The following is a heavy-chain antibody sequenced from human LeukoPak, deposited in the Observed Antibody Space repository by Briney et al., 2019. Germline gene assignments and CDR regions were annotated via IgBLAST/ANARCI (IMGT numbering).Heavy chain of an antibody. V-gene: IGHV3-23*01. D-gene: IGHD3-9*01. Sequence: GASLELSCAASGFPFSNYAMSWVRQAPGKGLEWVSAITGSGGNTYYADSVKGRFTISRDNSKNTVFLQMNSLRAEDTAVYYCAKWGDYDVLTGYYVSDYWGQGTLVTVSS. CDR3: AKWGDYDVLTGYYVSDY. CDR2: ITGSGGNT. J-gene: IGHJ4*02. CDR1: GFPFSNYA.